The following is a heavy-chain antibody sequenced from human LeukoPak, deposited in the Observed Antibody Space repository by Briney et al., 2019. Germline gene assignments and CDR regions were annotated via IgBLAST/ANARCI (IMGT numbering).Heavy chain of an antibody. Sequence: PGGSLRLSCVASGFSFSDSTMSWVRQAAGKGLEGVAKMKEDGSDENYVDSVKGRFTISRDNARNSFHLQMKSLRADDTAVYFCARGGAGGGYFPTWGQGILVIVSS. V-gene: IGHV3-7*03. CDR2: MKEDGSDE. D-gene: IGHD3-16*01. CDR3: ARGGAGGGYFPT. J-gene: IGHJ1*01. CDR1: GFSFSDST.